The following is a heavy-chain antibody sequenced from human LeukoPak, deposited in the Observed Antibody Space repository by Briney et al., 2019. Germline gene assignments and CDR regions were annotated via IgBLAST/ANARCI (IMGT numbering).Heavy chain of an antibody. J-gene: IGHJ4*02. Sequence: PGGSLRLSCAASGFTFSNAWMSWVRQAPGKGLEWVGRIKSKTDGGTTDYAAPVKGRFTISRDDSKNTLYLQMNSLKTEDTAVYYCTTDSSHNDLPSYYFDYWGQGTLVTVSS. CDR3: TTDSSHNDLPSYYFDY. D-gene: IGHD3-3*01. V-gene: IGHV3-15*01. CDR1: GFTFSNAW. CDR2: IKSKTDGGTT.